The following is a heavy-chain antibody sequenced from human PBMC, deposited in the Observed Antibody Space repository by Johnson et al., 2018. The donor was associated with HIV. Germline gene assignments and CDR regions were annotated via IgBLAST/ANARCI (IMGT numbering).Heavy chain of an antibody. D-gene: IGHD6-6*01. Sequence: VLLVESGGGLVQPGGSLRLSCAASGFTFDDYGMSWVRQAPGKGLECVSGINWNGGSTGYADSVKGRFTISRDNAKNSLYLQMNSLRAEDTALYYCARGRIAARPHAFDIWGQGTMVTVSS. CDR2: INWNGGST. CDR1: GFTFDDYG. CDR3: ARGRIAARPHAFDI. V-gene: IGHV3-20*04. J-gene: IGHJ3*02.